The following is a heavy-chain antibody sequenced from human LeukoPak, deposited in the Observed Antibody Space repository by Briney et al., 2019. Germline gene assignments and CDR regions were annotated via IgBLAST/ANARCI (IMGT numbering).Heavy chain of an antibody. Sequence: GGSLRLSCAASGFTFSSYAMHWVRQAPGKGLEWVAVISYDGSNKYYADSVKGRFTISRDNSKNTLYLQMNSLRAEDTAVYYCARGLDILTGSDAFDIWGQGTMVTVSS. CDR3: ARGLDILTGSDAFDI. D-gene: IGHD3-9*01. CDR2: ISYDGSNK. J-gene: IGHJ3*02. V-gene: IGHV3-30*04. CDR1: GFTFSSYA.